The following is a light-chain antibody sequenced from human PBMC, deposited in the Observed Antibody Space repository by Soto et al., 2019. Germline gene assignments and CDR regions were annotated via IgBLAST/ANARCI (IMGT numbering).Light chain of an antibody. CDR1: QSVSSGY. CDR3: QQYGSSPRT. Sequence: ENVLTQSPGTLSLSPGERATLSCWASQSVSSGYLAWYQQKPGQAPRLLIYGASRRATGIPDRFSGSGSGTDFTLTISRLEPEDFAVYYCQQYGSSPRTFGQGTKVDIK. J-gene: IGKJ1*01. CDR2: GAS. V-gene: IGKV3-20*01.